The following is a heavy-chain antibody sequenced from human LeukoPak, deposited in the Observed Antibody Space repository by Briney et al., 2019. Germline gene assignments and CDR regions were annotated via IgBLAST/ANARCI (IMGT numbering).Heavy chain of an antibody. D-gene: IGHD5-18*01. J-gene: IGHJ4*02. Sequence: GGSLRLSCAASGFTFDDYAMHWVRHAPGKGLEWVSGISWNSGSIGYADSVKGRFTISRDNAKNSLYLQMNSLRAEDTALYYCAKDTGYSYAWRIDYWGQGTLVTVSS. CDR3: AKDTGYSYAWRIDY. V-gene: IGHV3-9*01. CDR1: GFTFDDYA. CDR2: ISWNSGSI.